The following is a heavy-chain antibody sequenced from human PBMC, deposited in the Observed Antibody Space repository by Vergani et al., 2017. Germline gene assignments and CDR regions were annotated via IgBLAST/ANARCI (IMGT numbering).Heavy chain of an antibody. D-gene: IGHD2-15*01. V-gene: IGHV3-49*04. CDR2: IRSKAYGGTT. CDR3: TRELGYCSGGSCYSLGY. Sequence: EVQLLESGGGLVQPGGSLRLSCAASGFTFSSYAMSWVRQAPGKGLEWVGFIRSKAYGGTTEYAASGKGRFTISRDASKSIAYLQMNSLKTEDTAVYYCTRELGYCSGGSCYSLGYWGQGTLVTVSS. CDR1: GFTFSSYA. J-gene: IGHJ4*02.